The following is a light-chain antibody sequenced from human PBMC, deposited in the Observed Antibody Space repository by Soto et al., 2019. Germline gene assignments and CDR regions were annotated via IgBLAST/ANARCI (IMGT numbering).Light chain of an antibody. J-gene: IGKJ1*01. Sequence: AIRMTQSPSSLSASTGDRVTITCRASQGISSYLAWYQQKPGKAPKLLIYAASTLQSGVPSRFSGSGSGTDFTLTISCLQSEDFATYYCQQYNNYPLTFGQGTKVDIK. CDR3: QQYNNYPLT. CDR2: AAS. CDR1: QGISSY. V-gene: IGKV1-8*01.